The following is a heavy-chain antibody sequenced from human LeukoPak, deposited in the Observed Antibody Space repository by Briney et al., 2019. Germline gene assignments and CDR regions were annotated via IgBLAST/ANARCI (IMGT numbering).Heavy chain of an antibody. V-gene: IGHV3-74*01. D-gene: IGHD1-26*01. J-gene: IGHJ4*02. CDR2: INTDGSST. Sequence: GGSLRLSCAASGFTFDDYAMHWVRQAPGKGLVWVSRINTDGSSTSYADSVKGRFTISRDNAKNTLYLQMNSLRAEDTAVYYCARDLTSEWELLNWGQGALVTVSS. CDR1: GFTFDDYA. CDR3: ARDLTSEWELLN.